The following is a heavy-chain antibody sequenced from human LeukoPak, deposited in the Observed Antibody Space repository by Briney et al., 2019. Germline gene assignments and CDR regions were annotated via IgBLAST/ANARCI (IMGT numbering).Heavy chain of an antibody. CDR2: IWYDGSNR. D-gene: IGHD6-6*01. V-gene: IGHV3-30*19. J-gene: IGHJ4*02. CDR1: GFTFNTYA. CDR3: ARLQYSSSLANFDY. Sequence: GGSLRLSCAASGFTFNTYAMHWVRQAPGKGLEWVALIWYDGSNRDYADSVKGRFTVSRDNSKNTVYLQMNSLSPEDTAVYYCARLQYSSSLANFDYWGQGTLVTVSS.